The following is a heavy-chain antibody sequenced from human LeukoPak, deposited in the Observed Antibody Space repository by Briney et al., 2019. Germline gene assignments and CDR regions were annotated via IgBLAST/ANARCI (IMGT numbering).Heavy chain of an antibody. CDR1: GFTFADYA. V-gene: IGHV3-49*04. CDR3: TRAEYCSGGSCSYDY. CDR2: ITSKAFGGTT. D-gene: IGHD2-15*01. Sequence: GGSLRLSCTASGFTFADYAMNWVRQAPGKGLEWVGFITSKAFGGTTEYAASVKGRFTIPRDDSKSIAYLQMNSLKTEDTAVYYCTRAEYCSGGSCSYDYWGQGSLVTVSS. J-gene: IGHJ4*02.